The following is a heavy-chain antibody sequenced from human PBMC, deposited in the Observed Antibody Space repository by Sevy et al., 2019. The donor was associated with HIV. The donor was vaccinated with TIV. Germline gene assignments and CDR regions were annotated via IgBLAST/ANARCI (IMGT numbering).Heavy chain of an antibody. CDR3: AKEELSGFY. V-gene: IGHV3-23*01. CDR1: EFIFISYA. J-gene: IGHJ4*02. D-gene: IGHD6-19*01. CDR2: ISGSGGST. Sequence: GGSLRLSCAASEFIFISYAMSWVRQAPGKGLEWVSSISGSGGSTYYADSVKGRFTVSRDNSKNMLYLQMNSLRAEDKAVYYCAKEELSGFYWGQGTLVTVSS.